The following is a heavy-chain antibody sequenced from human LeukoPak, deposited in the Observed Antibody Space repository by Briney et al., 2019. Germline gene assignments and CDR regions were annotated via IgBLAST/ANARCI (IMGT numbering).Heavy chain of an antibody. CDR2: ISSSGSTI. V-gene: IGHV3-11*04. Sequence: GGTLRLSCAASGFTFSDYYMSWIRQAPGKGQEWVSYISSSGSTIYYADSVKGRFTISRDNAKNSLYLQMNSLRAEDTAVYYCARDRRDGYNVLDYWGQGTLVTVSS. CDR1: GFTFSDYY. CDR3: ARDRRDGYNVLDY. D-gene: IGHD5-24*01. J-gene: IGHJ4*02.